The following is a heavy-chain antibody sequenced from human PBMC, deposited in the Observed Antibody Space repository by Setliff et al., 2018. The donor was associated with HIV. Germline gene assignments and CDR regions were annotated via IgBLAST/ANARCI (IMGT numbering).Heavy chain of an antibody. J-gene: IGHJ5*02. V-gene: IGHV4-39*01. D-gene: IGHD3-3*01. CDR1: GGSISSSSYY. CDR3: ASQSSTYYDFWSGSMGWFDP. Sequence: SETLSLTCTVSGGSISSSSYYWGWIRQPPGKGLEWIGSIYYSGSTYYNPSLKSRVTISVDTSKIQFSLKLSSVTATDTAVYYCASQSSTYYDFWSGSMGWFDPWGQGTLVTVPQ. CDR2: IYYSGST.